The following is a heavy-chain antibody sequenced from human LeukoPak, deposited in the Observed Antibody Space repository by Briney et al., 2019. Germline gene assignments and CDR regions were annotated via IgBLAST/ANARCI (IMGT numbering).Heavy chain of an antibody. J-gene: IGHJ4*02. V-gene: IGHV1-2*02. CDR2: INANSGGT. Sequence: ASVKVSCKASGYTITGYYINWVRQAPGQGREWMGFINANSGGTNYAQKFQGRVTMTRDTSISTAYMELSRLRFDDTAVYYCARDPRIAVAGTQAGAYYFDYWGQGTLVTVSS. CDR3: ARDPRIAVAGTQAGAYYFDY. D-gene: IGHD6-19*01. CDR1: GYTITGYY.